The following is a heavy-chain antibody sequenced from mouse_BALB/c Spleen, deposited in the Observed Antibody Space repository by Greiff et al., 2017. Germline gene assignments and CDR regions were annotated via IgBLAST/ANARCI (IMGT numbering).Heavy chain of an antibody. V-gene: IGHV5-6-3*01. J-gene: IGHJ4*01. Sequence: EVKVVESGGGLVQPGGSLKLSCAASGFTFSSYGMSWVRQTPDKRLELVATINSNGGSTYYPDSVKGRFTISRDNAKNTLYLQMSSLKSEDTAMYYCARVGVRRAMDYGGQGTSVTVTS. CDR3: ARVGVRRAMDY. CDR2: INSNGGST. D-gene: IGHD2-14*01. CDR1: GFTFSSYG.